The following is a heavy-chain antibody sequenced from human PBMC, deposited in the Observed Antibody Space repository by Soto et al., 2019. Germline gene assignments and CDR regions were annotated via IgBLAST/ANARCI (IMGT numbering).Heavy chain of an antibody. D-gene: IGHD3-10*01. CDR2: INHSGST. J-gene: IGHJ6*02. CDR1: GGSFSGYY. V-gene: IGHV4-34*01. Sequence: SETLSLTCAVYGGSFSGYYWSWIRQPPGKGLEWIGEINHSGSTNYNPSLKSRVTISVDTSKNQFSLKLSSVTAADTAVYYCARVVGYGSGSYFAGDYYYYYGMDVWGQGTTVTVS. CDR3: ARVVGYGSGSYFAGDYYYYYGMDV.